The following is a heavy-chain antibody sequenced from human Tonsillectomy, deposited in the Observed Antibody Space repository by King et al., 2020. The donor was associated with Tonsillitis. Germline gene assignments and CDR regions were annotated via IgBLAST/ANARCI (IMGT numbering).Heavy chain of an antibody. Sequence: QLQESGPGLVKPSETLSLTCTVSGGSISSYYWSWNRQPPGKGLEWIGYIYYSGSTNYNPSLKSRVTISVDTSKNQFSLKLSSVTAADTAVYYCARAYSSDQAIGYWGQGTLVTVSS. CDR3: ARAYSSDQAIGY. V-gene: IGHV4-59*01. CDR2: IYYSGST. D-gene: IGHD6-19*01. CDR1: GGSISSYY. J-gene: IGHJ4*02.